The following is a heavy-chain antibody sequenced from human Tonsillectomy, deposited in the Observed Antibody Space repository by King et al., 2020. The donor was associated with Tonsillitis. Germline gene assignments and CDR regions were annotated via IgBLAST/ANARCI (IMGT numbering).Heavy chain of an antibody. CDR2: IGGSLKFI. CDR1: GFTFSNYN. CDR3: VRGSQQEQSRDEFDY. D-gene: IGHD6-13*01. V-gene: IGHV3-21*01. Sequence: VQLVESGGGLVKPGGSLRLSCTTSGFTFSNYNMNWVRQAPGKGLEWVSSIGGSLKFIYTTVSLRGRFTISRDDARNSLSLHMTRLRVEDTAVYSCVRGSQQEQSRDEFDYWGRGTLVAVSS. J-gene: IGHJ4*02.